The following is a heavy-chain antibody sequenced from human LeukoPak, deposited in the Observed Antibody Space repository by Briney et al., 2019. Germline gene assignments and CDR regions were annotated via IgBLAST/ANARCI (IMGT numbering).Heavy chain of an antibody. D-gene: IGHD4-17*01. CDR1: GGTFSSYA. CDR3: ARHPTVTKHYYYYMDV. CDR2: IIPIFGTA. V-gene: IGHV1-69*13. Sequence: ASVKVSCKASGGTFSSYAISWVRQAPGQGLEWMGGIIPIFGTANYAQKFQGRVTITADESTSTAYMELSSLRSEDTAVYYCARHPTVTKHYYYYMDVWGKGTTVTISS. J-gene: IGHJ6*03.